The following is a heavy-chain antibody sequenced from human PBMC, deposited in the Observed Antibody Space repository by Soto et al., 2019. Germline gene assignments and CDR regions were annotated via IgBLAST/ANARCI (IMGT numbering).Heavy chain of an antibody. D-gene: IGHD4-4*01. Sequence: RGESLKISCKISGYSFSNYWLAWVRQMPGKGLELMGLIYPADSDTRYSTSFQGQVTISADKSITTAYLHWSNLKASDTAMYYCARSWNDFGTYGAFDYWGQGTRVTVSS. J-gene: IGHJ4*02. V-gene: IGHV5-51*01. CDR1: GYSFSNYW. CDR3: ARSWNDFGTYGAFDY. CDR2: IYPADSDT.